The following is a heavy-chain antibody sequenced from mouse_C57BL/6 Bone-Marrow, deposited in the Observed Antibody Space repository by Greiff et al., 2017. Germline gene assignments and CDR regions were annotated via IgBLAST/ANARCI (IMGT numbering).Heavy chain of an antibody. Sequence: VQLQQSGGGLVKPGGSLKLSCAASGFTFSDYGMHWVRQAPEKGLEWVAYISSGSSTIYYADTVKGRFTISRDNAKNTLFLQMTSLRSEDTAMYYCARRRGLRRAMDYWGQGTSVTVSS. V-gene: IGHV5-17*01. J-gene: IGHJ4*01. D-gene: IGHD2-4*01. CDR2: ISSGSSTI. CDR1: GFTFSDYG. CDR3: ARRRGLRRAMDY.